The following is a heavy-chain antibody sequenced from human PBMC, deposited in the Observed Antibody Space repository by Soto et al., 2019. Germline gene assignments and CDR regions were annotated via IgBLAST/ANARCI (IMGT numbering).Heavy chain of an antibody. CDR1: GGSFSGYY. CDR3: VRGGEDTAMITGYFDH. J-gene: IGHJ4*02. CDR2: INHSGST. V-gene: IGHV4-34*01. Sequence: SETLSLTCAVYGGSFSGYYWNWIRQPPGKGLEWIGEINHSGSTNYNPSLNRRLTISIDTSKHQFTLKLNSVTAADTAVYYCVRGGEDTAMITGYFDHWGQGTLVTVSS. D-gene: IGHD5-18*01.